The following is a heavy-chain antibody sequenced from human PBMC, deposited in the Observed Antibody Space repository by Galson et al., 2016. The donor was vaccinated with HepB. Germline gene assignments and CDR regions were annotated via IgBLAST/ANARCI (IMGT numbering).Heavy chain of an antibody. J-gene: IGHJ4*02. V-gene: IGHV5-10-1*01. CDR1: GYSFTSYW. Sequence: QSGAEVKKPGESLQISCKGSGYSFTSYWISWVRQTPGKGLQWMGRIDPSDSYTNYSPSLQGHVTMSVDKSISTAYLQWSSLKSSDTAMYYCFRRARDRTAYPDDYWGQGTLVTVSS. CDR3: FRRARDRTAYPDDY. CDR2: IDPSDSYT. D-gene: IGHD3/OR15-3a*01.